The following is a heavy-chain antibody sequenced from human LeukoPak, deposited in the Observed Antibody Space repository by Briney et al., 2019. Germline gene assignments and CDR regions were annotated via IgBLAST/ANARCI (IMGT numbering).Heavy chain of an antibody. CDR3: IGYSYGYGFDY. CDR1: GFTFSNAW. Sequence: PGGSLRLSCAASGFTFSNAWMSWVRQAPGKGLEWVGRIKSKTDGGTTDYAAPVKGRFTISRDDSKNTLYLQMNSLKTEDTDVYYCIGYSYGYGFDYWGQGTLVTVSS. J-gene: IGHJ4*02. CDR2: IKSKTDGGTT. D-gene: IGHD5-18*01. V-gene: IGHV3-15*01.